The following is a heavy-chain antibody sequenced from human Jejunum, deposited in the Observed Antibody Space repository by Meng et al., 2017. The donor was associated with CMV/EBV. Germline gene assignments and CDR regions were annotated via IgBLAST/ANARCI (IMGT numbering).Heavy chain of an antibody. Sequence: VQLVESGGGVVQPGASLRLACAASGFTFSAYGMHWVRQAPGKGLEWVSFIRYDGSDDAYADSVKGRFAISRDNSKNALFLQMDSLRAEDTAMYYCAKDFLSGSLGELWDYWGQGTLVTVSS. CDR3: AKDFLSGSLGELWDY. J-gene: IGHJ4*02. D-gene: IGHD3-10*01. CDR2: IRYDGSDD. V-gene: IGHV3-30*02. CDR1: GFTFSAYG.